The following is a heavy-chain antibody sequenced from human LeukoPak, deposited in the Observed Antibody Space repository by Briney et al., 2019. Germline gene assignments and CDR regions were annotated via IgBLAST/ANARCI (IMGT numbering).Heavy chain of an antibody. Sequence: SETLSLTCTVFGGSISSYYWGWIRQPPGKGLEWIGYIYHSGSTYYNPSLKSRVTISVDRSKNQFSLKLSSVTAADTAVYYCARALLVVARPWYFDLWGRGTLVTVSS. V-gene: IGHV4-59*12. CDR3: ARALLVVARPWYFDL. J-gene: IGHJ2*01. D-gene: IGHD3-22*01. CDR2: IYHSGST. CDR1: GGSISSYY.